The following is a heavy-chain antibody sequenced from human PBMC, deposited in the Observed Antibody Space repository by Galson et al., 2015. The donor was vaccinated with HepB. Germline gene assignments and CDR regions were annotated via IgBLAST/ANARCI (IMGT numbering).Heavy chain of an antibody. CDR2: IYPGDSDT. V-gene: IGHV5-51*01. D-gene: IGHD3-9*01. J-gene: IGHJ3*02. Sequence: QSGAEVKKPGESLKISCKGSGYSFTSYWIGWVRQMPGKGLEWMGIIYPGDSDTRYSPSFQGQVTISADKSISTAYLQWSSLKASDTAMYYCAREVVLRYFDRLFPPLRAFDIWGQGTMVTVSS. CDR3: AREVVLRYFDRLFPPLRAFDI. CDR1: GYSFTSYW.